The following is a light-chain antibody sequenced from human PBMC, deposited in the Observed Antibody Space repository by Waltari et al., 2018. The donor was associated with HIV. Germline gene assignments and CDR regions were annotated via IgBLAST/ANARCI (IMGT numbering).Light chain of an antibody. CDR3: NSRDNNDNHVV. Sequence: SSELTQDPAVSVALGQTVRITCQGDSLRSYYASWYQQKPGQAPVLVIYGKNNRPSGIPDRFSGPSSGNTASLTITGAQAEDEADYYCNSRDNNDNHVVFGGGTKVTVL. J-gene: IGLJ2*01. CDR2: GKN. CDR1: SLRSYY. V-gene: IGLV3-19*01.